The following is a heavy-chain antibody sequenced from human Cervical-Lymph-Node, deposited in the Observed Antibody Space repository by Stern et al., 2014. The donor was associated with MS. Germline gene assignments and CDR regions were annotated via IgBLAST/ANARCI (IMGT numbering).Heavy chain of an antibody. V-gene: IGHV3-30-3*01. CDR3: ARDTCRGGGCYFRY. Sequence: DQLVESGGGVVQPGRSLRLSCAASGFIFSSYAMHWVRQAPGKGLDWVAFLSNEGNKQFYADSAKGRFTISRDNSNNTLYLQMNSLRPEDTAVYYCARDTCRGGGCYFRYWGQGILITVSS. D-gene: IGHD2-15*01. CDR1: GFIFSSYA. J-gene: IGHJ4*02. CDR2: LSNEGNKQ.